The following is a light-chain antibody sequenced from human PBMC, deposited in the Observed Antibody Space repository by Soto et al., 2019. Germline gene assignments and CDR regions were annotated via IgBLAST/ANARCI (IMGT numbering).Light chain of an antibody. J-gene: IGLJ1*01. V-gene: IGLV2-14*01. CDR2: EVS. CDR3: SSYAGSSNV. Sequence: QSVLTQPASVSGSPGQSITIPCTGTSSDVGGYNYVSWYQQHPGKAPKLMVYEVSNRPSGVSNRFSGSKSGNTASLTISGLQAEDEADYYCSSYAGSSNVFGTGTKLTVL. CDR1: SSDVGGYNY.